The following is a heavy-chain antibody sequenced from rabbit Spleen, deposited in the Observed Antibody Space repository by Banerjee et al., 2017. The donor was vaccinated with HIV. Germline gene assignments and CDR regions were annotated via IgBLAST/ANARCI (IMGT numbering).Heavy chain of an antibody. J-gene: IGHJ3*01. V-gene: IGHV1S47*01. D-gene: IGHD4-1*01. CDR1: GFDFSSYG. CDR3: VRDSSSGWGSL. CDR2: IDPVFGST. Sequence: QEQLVESGGGLVQPGGSLKLSCKASGFDFSSYGVSWVRQAPGKGLEWIGYIDPVFGSTYYASWVNGRFTISSHNAQNTLYLQLNSLTAADTATYFCVRDSSSGWGSLWGQGTLVTVS.